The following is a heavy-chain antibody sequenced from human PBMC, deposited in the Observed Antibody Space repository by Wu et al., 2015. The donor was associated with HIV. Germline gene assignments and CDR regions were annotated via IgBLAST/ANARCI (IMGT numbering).Heavy chain of an antibody. CDR2: IIPFFGIT. Sequence: QVQLVQSGAELKTPGSSVKVSCKGSGGTFSSNAISWVRQAPGQGLEWMGGIIPFFGITNYAQKFQGRVTITMDDSTSTAYMQLNSLTSDDTAVFYCATTFRDQLLSHGRTTGGLLAFDIWGQGTVVTVPS. J-gene: IGHJ3*02. CDR3: ATTFRDQLLSHGRTTGGLLAFDI. V-gene: IGHV1-69*05. D-gene: IGHD1-1*01. CDR1: GGTFSSNA.